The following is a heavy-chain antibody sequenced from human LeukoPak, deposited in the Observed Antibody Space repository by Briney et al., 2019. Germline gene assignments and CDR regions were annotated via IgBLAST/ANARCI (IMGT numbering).Heavy chain of an antibody. Sequence: ASVKVSCKASGYTFTGYYMHWVRQAPGQGLEWMGWINPNSGGTNYAQKFQGWVTMTRDTSISTAYMELSRLRSDDTAVYYCARDRGPQGYYYGMDVWGQGTTVTVSS. CDR1: GYTFTGYY. J-gene: IGHJ6*02. CDR3: ARDRGPQGYYYGMDV. D-gene: IGHD3-10*01. V-gene: IGHV1-2*04. CDR2: INPNSGGT.